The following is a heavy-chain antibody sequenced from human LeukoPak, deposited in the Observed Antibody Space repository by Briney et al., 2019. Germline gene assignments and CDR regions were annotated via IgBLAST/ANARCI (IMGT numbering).Heavy chain of an antibody. Sequence: PSETLSLTCTVSGGSISSSSYYWSWIRQPPGKGLEWIGEINHSGSTNYNPSLKSRVTISVDTSKNQFSLKLSSVTAADTAVYYCARDYGDYRHFDYWGQGTLVTVSS. J-gene: IGHJ4*02. CDR3: ARDYGDYRHFDY. D-gene: IGHD4-17*01. CDR1: GGSISSSSYY. CDR2: INHSGST. V-gene: IGHV4-39*07.